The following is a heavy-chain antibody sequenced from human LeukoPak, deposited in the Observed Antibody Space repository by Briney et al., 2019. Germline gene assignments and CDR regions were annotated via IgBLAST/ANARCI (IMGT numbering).Heavy chain of an antibody. Sequence: GESLKISCKGSGYSFTSYWIGWVRQMPGKGLEWMGIIYPGDSDTRYSLSFQGQVTISADKSISTAYLQWSSLKASDTAMYYCARSTGGAYCGGDCYPFDYWGQGTLVTVSS. D-gene: IGHD2-21*02. V-gene: IGHV5-51*01. CDR3: ARSTGGAYCGGDCYPFDY. J-gene: IGHJ4*02. CDR2: IYPGDSDT. CDR1: GYSFTSYW.